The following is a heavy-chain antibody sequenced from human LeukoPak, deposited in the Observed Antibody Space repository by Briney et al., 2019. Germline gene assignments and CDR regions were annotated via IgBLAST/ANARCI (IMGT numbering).Heavy chain of an antibody. CDR3: ASPRGYDSSGYYQTIDY. CDR2: INPNSGGT. CDR1: GYTFTGYY. D-gene: IGHD3-22*01. Sequence: ASAKVSCKASGYTFTGYYMHWVRQAPGQGLEWMGWINPNSGGTNYQGRVTMTRDTSISTAYMELSSLRSEDTAVYYCASPRGYDSSGYYQTIDYWGQGTLVTVSS. V-gene: IGHV1-2*02. J-gene: IGHJ4*02.